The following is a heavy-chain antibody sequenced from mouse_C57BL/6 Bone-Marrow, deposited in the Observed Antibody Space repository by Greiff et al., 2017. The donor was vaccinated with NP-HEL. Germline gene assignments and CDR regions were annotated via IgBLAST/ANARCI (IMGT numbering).Heavy chain of an antibody. V-gene: IGHV1-7*01. CDR2: INPSSGYT. CDR3: GRGFYTTVVAFDY. CDR1: GYTFTSYW. Sequence: VQLQQSGAELAKPGASVKLSCKASGYTFTSYWMHWVKQRPGQGLEWIGYINPSSGYTTYNQKFKDKATLTADKSSSTAYMQLSSLTYEDSAVDYCGRGFYTTVVAFDYWGQGTTLTVSS. D-gene: IGHD1-1*01. J-gene: IGHJ2*01.